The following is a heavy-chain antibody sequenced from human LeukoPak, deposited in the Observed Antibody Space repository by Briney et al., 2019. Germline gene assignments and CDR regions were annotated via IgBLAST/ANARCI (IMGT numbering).Heavy chain of an antibody. Sequence: ASLKVSCEASVDTFTRYGSSGVRKAPGQGLEWIEWVGAYNGNTHYAQKFQGRATMTPDTSTSPAYMELRSLRSDDSAVYYCATECCGRFGEYQGYFDYWGQGTLVTVS. CDR1: VDTFTRYG. CDR2: VGAYNGNT. D-gene: IGHD3-10*01. J-gene: IGHJ4*02. V-gene: IGHV1-18*01. CDR3: ATECCGRFGEYQGYFDY.